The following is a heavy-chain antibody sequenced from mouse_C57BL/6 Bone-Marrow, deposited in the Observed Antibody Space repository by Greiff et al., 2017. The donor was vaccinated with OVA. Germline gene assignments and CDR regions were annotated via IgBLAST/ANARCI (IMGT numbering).Heavy chain of an antibody. CDR2: LYPGNSDT. V-gene: IGHV1-5*01. Sequence: EVQLQQSGTVLARPGASVKLSCKTSGYTFTSYWMHWVKQRPGQGLEWIGALYPGNSDTSYNQKFKGKANLTAVTSASTAYMELSSLTNKDSAVDYCTRSRDGYYPNYFDYWGQGTTLTVSS. CDR3: TRSRDGYYPNYFDY. J-gene: IGHJ2*01. CDR1: GYTFTSYW. D-gene: IGHD2-3*01.